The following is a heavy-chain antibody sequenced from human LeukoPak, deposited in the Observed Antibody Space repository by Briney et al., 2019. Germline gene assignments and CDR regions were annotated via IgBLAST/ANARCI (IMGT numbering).Heavy chain of an antibody. V-gene: IGHV3-7*01. J-gene: IGHJ5*02. CDR3: AVRVGAERNWFDP. D-gene: IGHD1-26*01. CDR1: GFTFSSYW. CDR2: IKQDGSEK. Sequence: PGGSLRLSCAASGFTFSSYWMSWVRQAPGKGLEWVANIKQDGSEKYYVDSVKGRFTISRDNAKNSLYLQMNSLRAEDTAVYYCAVRVGAERNWFDPWGQGTLVTVSS.